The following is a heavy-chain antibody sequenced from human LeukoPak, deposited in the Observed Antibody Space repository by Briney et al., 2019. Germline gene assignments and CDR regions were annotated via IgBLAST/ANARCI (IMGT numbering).Heavy chain of an antibody. V-gene: IGHV3-74*01. J-gene: IGHJ4*02. CDR2: INSDGRST. CDR1: GFTFSIYW. D-gene: IGHD6-19*01. CDR3: ARDLSSSGWSFDY. Sequence: PGGSLRLSCAAAGFTFSIYWMHRVRQAPGKGLVWVSRINSDGRSTNYADSVKGRFTISRDNAKNTLFLQMNSLRAEDAAVYYCARDLSSSGWSFDYWGQGTLVTVSS.